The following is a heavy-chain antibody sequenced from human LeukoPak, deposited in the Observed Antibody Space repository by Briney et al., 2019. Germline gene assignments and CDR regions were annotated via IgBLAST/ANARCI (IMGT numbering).Heavy chain of an antibody. CDR2: FDPEDGET. CDR1: GYTLTELS. V-gene: IGHV1-24*01. D-gene: IGHD3-22*01. Sequence: ASVKVSCKVSGYTLTELSMHWVRQAPGKGLEWMGGFDPEDGETIYAQKFQGRVTMTEDTSTDTAYMELSSLRSEDTAVYYCATPNIYDSSGYYYFDYWGQGTWSPSPQ. J-gene: IGHJ4*02. CDR3: ATPNIYDSSGYYYFDY.